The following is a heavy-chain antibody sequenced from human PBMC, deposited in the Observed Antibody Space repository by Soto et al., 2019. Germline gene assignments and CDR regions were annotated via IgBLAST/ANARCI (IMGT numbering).Heavy chain of an antibody. CDR3: GGDNMIQLWPPSSVDS. CDR1: GFSFSSYA. Sequence: GGSLRLSCKGSGFSFSSYAIHWVRQAPGKGLEWVAVISYDGTSKYYGESVRGRSTISRDDSKNTVYLQMNSLSGEDTANYYCGGDNMIQLWPPSSVDSWGQGALVTVSS. D-gene: IGHD5-18*01. CDR2: ISYDGTSK. V-gene: IGHV3-30*04. J-gene: IGHJ4*02.